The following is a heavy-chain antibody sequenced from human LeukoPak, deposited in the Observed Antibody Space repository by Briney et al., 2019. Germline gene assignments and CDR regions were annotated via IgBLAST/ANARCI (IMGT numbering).Heavy chain of an antibody. J-gene: IGHJ4*02. CDR2: IYYSGST. Sequence: SETLSLTCTVSGGSISSSSYYWGWICQPPGKGLEWIGYIYYSGSTNYNPSLKSRVTISVDTSKNQFSLKLSSVTAADTAVYYCARCSPYYYDSSGYPLDYWGQGTLVTVSS. CDR1: GGSISSSSYY. CDR3: ARCSPYYYDSSGYPLDY. D-gene: IGHD3-22*01. V-gene: IGHV4-61*05.